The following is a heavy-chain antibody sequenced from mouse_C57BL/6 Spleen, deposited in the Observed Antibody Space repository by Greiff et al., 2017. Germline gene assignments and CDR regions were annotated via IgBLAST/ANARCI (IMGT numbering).Heavy chain of an antibody. CDR2: IDPSDSYT. CDR3: ASLGFAY. J-gene: IGHJ3*01. CDR1: GYTFTSYW. Sequence: QVQLKQPGAELVMPGASVTLSCKASGYTFTSYWMHWVKQRPGQGLEWIGEIDPSDSYTNYNQKFKGKSPLTVDQSSSTAYMQLSSLTSEDSAVYYWASLGFAYWGQGTLVTVSA. V-gene: IGHV1-69*01.